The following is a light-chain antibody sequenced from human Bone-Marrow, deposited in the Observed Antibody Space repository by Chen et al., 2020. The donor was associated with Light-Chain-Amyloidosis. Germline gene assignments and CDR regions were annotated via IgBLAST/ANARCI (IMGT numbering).Light chain of an antibody. CDR2: RTM. CDR3: QSYDNSRSGWV. J-gene: IGLJ3*02. CDR1: SSNIRAPYD. Sequence: HSVLTQPPSVSGAPGQSVTISCTGSSSNIRAPYDVLWYQQLPGAAPKLLIYRTMNRPTRVPDLFACSKSGTSASLAITGLQAEDEADYYCQSYDNSRSGWVFGGGTKLTGL. V-gene: IGLV1-40*01.